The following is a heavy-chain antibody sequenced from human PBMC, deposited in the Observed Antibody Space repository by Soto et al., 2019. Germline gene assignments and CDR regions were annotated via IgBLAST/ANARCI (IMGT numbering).Heavy chain of an antibody. Sequence: EVQLVESGGGLVKPGGSLRLSCAASGFSFSSDSMGWVRQAPGKGLEWVPSISSSGSFMNYADSVKGRFTISRDNAKNSLYLQMTSLKDEDTAVYYCARDPPTGSTLDWFDSWGQGTLVTVSS. CDR2: ISSSGSFM. D-gene: IGHD1-7*01. CDR1: GFSFSSDS. V-gene: IGHV3-21*01. CDR3: ARDPPTGSTLDWFDS. J-gene: IGHJ5*01.